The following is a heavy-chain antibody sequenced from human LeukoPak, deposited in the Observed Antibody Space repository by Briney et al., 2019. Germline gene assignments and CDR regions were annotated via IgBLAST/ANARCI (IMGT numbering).Heavy chain of an antibody. Sequence: ASVKVSCKVSGYTLTELSMHWVRQAPGKGLEWMGGFDPEDGETIYAQKFQGRVTMTEDTSTDTAYMELSSLRSEDTAVYYCATVKPYYYDSSGLVGYFDYWGQGTLVTVSS. CDR3: ATVKPYYYDSSGLVGYFDY. J-gene: IGHJ4*02. CDR1: GYTLTELS. CDR2: FDPEDGET. D-gene: IGHD3-22*01. V-gene: IGHV1-24*01.